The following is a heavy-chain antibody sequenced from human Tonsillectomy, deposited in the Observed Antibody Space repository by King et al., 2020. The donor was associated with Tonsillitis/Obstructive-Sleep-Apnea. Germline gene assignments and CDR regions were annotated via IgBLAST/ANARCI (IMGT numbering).Heavy chain of an antibody. Sequence: QVQLVESGGGVVQPGRSLRLSCSASGFTFSTYGMHWVRQAPGKGLEWVAVISYDGNIQYSAESVKGRFTLSRDNSKNTLYLQMNSLRPEDTGVYYCAKEAEAEAGTRYDCWGQGTLVTVSS. D-gene: IGHD6-13*01. V-gene: IGHV3-30*18. J-gene: IGHJ4*02. CDR3: AKEAEAEAGTRYDC. CDR1: GFTFSTYG. CDR2: ISYDGNIQ.